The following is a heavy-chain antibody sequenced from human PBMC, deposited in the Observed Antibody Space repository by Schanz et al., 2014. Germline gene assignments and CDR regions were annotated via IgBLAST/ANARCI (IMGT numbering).Heavy chain of an antibody. J-gene: IGHJ4*01. V-gene: IGHV3-30*04. D-gene: IGHD4-4*01. Sequence: QVQLVDSGGGVVQPGRSLRLSCAASGFKFSIYAMHWVRQAPGKGLEWVAVISYDGRSKDYADSVKGRFTISRDNSKNTVFLQMNSLRGEDTAVYYCASADYTNYFDYWGRGSLVTVSS. CDR2: ISYDGRSK. CDR3: ASADYTNYFDY. CDR1: GFKFSIYA.